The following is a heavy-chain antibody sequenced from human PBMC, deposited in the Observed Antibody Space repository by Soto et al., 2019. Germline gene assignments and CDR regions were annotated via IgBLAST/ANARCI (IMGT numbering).Heavy chain of an antibody. CDR1: GFTFSNYA. CDR3: VKERSGHSYADS. D-gene: IGHD5-18*01. J-gene: IGHJ4*02. Sequence: EVQLLESGGGLVQPGGSLRLSCAASGFTFSNYAMSWLRQPPGKGLEWVSAISGSGDRTYYAESVKGRFTISRDNSTNTLYLQMNSLRAEDSAVYYCVKERSGHSYADSWGQGTLVTVSS. V-gene: IGHV3-23*01. CDR2: ISGSGDRT.